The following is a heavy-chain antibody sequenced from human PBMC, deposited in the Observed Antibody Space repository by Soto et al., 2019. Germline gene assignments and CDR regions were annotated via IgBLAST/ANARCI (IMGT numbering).Heavy chain of an antibody. Sequence: GGSLRLSCAASGFTFSSYWMHWVRQAPGKGLVWVSRINSDGSITTYADSVKGRFTISRDNAKNTLYLQMNSLRAEDTAVYYCAGENTIFPFFDYGGQETRVTVSS. CDR3: AGENTIFPFFDY. J-gene: IGHJ4*02. D-gene: IGHD3-3*01. V-gene: IGHV3-74*01. CDR2: INSDGSIT. CDR1: GFTFSSYW.